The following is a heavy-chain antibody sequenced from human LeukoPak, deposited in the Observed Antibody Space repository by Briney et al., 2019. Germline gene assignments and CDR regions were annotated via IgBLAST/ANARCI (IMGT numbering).Heavy chain of an antibody. V-gene: IGHV1-18*01. Sequence: ASVKVSCKASGYTFTVYGISWVRQAPGQGLEWMGWIIAYNGNTNYAQKRQGRVTMTTDTSTSTAYMELRSLRSDDTAVYYCARDYPQQLTLFDYWGQGTLVTVSS. J-gene: IGHJ4*02. D-gene: IGHD6-13*01. CDR2: IIAYNGNT. CDR3: ARDYPQQLTLFDY. CDR1: GYTFTVYG.